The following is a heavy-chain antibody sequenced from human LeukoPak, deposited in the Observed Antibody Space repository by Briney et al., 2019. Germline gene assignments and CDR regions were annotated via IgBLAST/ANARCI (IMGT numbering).Heavy chain of an antibody. D-gene: IGHD1-26*01. V-gene: IGHV3-11*04. CDR2: ISSSGSTI. Sequence: GGSLRLSCAASGFTFSDYYMSWIRQAPGKGLEWVSYISSSGSTIYYADSVKGRFTISRDNAKNSLYLQMNSLRAEDTAVYYCARDKVGATSRNWFDPWGQGTLVTVSS. CDR3: ARDKVGATSRNWFDP. J-gene: IGHJ5*02. CDR1: GFTFSDYY.